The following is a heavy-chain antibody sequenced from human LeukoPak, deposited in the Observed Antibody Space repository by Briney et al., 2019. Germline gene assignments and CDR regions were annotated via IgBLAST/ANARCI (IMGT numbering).Heavy chain of an antibody. CDR3: ARGPMVRGRRFDP. CDR1: GFTFSSYG. Sequence: QPGGSLRLSCAASGFTFSSYGMHWIRQAPGKGLEWVAFIRYDGSNKYYADSVKGRFTISRDNSKNTLYLQMNSLRAEDTAVYYCARGPMVRGRRFDPWGQGTLVTVSS. D-gene: IGHD3-10*01. J-gene: IGHJ5*02. V-gene: IGHV3-30*02. CDR2: IRYDGSNK.